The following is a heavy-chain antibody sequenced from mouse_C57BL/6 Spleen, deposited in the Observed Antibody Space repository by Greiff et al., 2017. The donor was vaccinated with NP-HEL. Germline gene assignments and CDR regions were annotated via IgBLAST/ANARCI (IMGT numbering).Heavy chain of an antibody. CDR3: ARPITGTGYYFDY. Sequence: QVQLQQSGPELVKPGASVKISCKASGYSFPSYYIHWVKQRPGQGLEWIGWIYPGSGNTKYNEKFKGKATLTAATSSSTAYMQLSSLTSEDSAVYYCARPITGTGYYFDYWGQGTTLTVSS. J-gene: IGHJ2*01. CDR1: GYSFPSYY. D-gene: IGHD4-1*01. V-gene: IGHV1-66*01. CDR2: IYPGSGNT.